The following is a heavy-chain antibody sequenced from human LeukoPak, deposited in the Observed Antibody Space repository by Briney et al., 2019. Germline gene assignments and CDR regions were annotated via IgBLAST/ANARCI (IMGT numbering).Heavy chain of an antibody. CDR1: GGSFSGYY. V-gene: IGHV4-34*01. J-gene: IGHJ6*03. D-gene: IGHD5-18*01. CDR3: VGQRGIQLYSYYYYMDV. Sequence: PWETLSLTCAVYGGSFSGYYWSWIRQPPGKGLEWIGEINHSGSTNYNPSLKSRVTISVDTSKNQFSLRLSSVTAADTAVYYCVGQRGIQLYSYYYYMDVWGKGTTVTVSS. CDR2: INHSGST.